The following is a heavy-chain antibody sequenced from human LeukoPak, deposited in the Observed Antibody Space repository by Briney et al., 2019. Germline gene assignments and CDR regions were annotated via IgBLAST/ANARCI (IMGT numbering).Heavy chain of an antibody. CDR1: GYTFTSYY. V-gene: IGHV1-46*01. D-gene: IGHD3-22*01. J-gene: IGHJ3*02. CDR3: ARGYYYDSSGYYYGRNAFDI. CDR2: INPSGGST. Sequence: GASVNVSCKASGYTFTSYYMHWVRQAPGQGLEWMGIINPSGGSTSYAQKFQGRVTMTRDTSTSTVYMELSSLRSEDTAVYYCARGYYYDSSGYYYGRNAFDIWGQGTMVTVSS.